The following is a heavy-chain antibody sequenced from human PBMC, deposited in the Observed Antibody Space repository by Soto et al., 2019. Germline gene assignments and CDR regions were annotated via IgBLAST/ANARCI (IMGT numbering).Heavy chain of an antibody. CDR3: ARLQAGAGDNDLTCDY. Sequence: GESLKISCKGSGYIFTSYWISWVRQMPGKGPEWMGRIDPSDSYTNYSPSFQGHVTISADKSISTAYLQWSSLKASDTAMYYCARLQAGAGDNDLTCDYWGQGTLVTVSS. J-gene: IGHJ4*02. CDR2: IDPSDSYT. CDR1: GYIFTSYW. V-gene: IGHV5-10-1*01. D-gene: IGHD6-13*01.